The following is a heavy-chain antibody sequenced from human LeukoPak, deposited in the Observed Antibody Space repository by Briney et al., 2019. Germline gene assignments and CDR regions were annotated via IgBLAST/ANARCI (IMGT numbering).Heavy chain of an antibody. V-gene: IGHV4-30-4*01. CDR1: GGSISSGDYY. CDR3: ARDGAAAGLDY. J-gene: IGHJ4*02. CDR2: IYYSGST. Sequence: SETLSLTCTVSGGSISSGDYYWSWIRQPPGKGLVWIGYIYYSGSTYYNPSLKSRVTISVDTSKNQFSLKLSSVTAADTAVYYCARDGAAAGLDYWGQGTLVTVSS. D-gene: IGHD6-13*01.